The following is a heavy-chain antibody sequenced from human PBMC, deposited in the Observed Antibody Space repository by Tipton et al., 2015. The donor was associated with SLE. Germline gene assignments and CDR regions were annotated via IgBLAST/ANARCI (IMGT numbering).Heavy chain of an antibody. CDR3: ARDQEGAGPTVDI. CDR2: INSDGSST. V-gene: IGHV3-74*01. Sequence: SLRLSCAASGFTFSSYWMYWVRQAPGKGPVWVSRINSDGSSTTYADSVKGRFTTSRDNARNTLYLQMNSVRVEDTAVYYCARDQEGAGPTVDIWGQGTMVTVSS. J-gene: IGHJ3*02. CDR1: GFTFSSYW. D-gene: IGHD6-19*01.